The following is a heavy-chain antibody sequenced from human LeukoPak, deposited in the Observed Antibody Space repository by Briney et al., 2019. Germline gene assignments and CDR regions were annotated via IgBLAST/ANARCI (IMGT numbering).Heavy chain of an antibody. Sequence: PGGSLRLSCEASGFTFSDYYMSWIRQAPGKGLERVSYISSSSSYTNYADSVKGRFTISRGNAKNSLYLQMNSLRAEDTAVYYCARSLRGVKGYYYYGMDVWGQGTTVTVSS. CDR1: GFTFSDYY. CDR2: ISSSSSYT. V-gene: IGHV3-11*03. J-gene: IGHJ6*02. CDR3: ARSLRGVKGYYYYGMDV. D-gene: IGHD3-10*01.